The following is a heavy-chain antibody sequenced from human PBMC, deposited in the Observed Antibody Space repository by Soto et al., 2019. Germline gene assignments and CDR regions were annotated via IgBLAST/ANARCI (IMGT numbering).Heavy chain of an antibody. CDR3: AAFPQQLVQYYYYGMDV. CDR1: GGSFSGYY. CDR2: INHSGST. V-gene: IGHV4-34*01. D-gene: IGHD6-13*01. Sequence: SETLSLTCAVYGGSFSGYYWSWIRQPPGKGLEWIGEINHSGSTNYNPSLKSRVTISVDTSKNQFSLKLSSVTAADTAVYYCAAFPQQLVQYYYYGMDVWGQGTTVTVSS. J-gene: IGHJ6*02.